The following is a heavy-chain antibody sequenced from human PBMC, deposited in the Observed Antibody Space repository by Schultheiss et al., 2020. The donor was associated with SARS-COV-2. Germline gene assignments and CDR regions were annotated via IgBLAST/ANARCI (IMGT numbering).Heavy chain of an antibody. Sequence: GGSLRLSCAASGFTFSSYEMNWVRQAPGKGLEWVSYISSSGSTIYYADSVKGRFTISRDNAKNSLYLQMNSLRAEDTAVYYCARAFGLWFGLGIWGQGTTVTVSS. CDR1: GFTFSSYE. D-gene: IGHD3-10*01. J-gene: IGHJ6*02. CDR3: ARAFGLWFGLGI. CDR2: ISSSGSTI. V-gene: IGHV3-48*03.